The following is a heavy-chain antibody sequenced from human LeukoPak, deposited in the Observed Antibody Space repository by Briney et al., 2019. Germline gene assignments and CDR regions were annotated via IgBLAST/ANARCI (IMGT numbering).Heavy chain of an antibody. Sequence: PGGSLRLSCAASGFTFSDYGMHWVRQAPGKGLEWVAVISYDGSNRYYADSVKGRFTISRDNSKNTLYLQMNSLRIEDTAVYYCAKRASAEPFLDYWGQGTLVTVSS. CDR1: GFTFSDYG. J-gene: IGHJ4*02. V-gene: IGHV3-30*18. CDR2: ISYDGSNR. D-gene: IGHD2-2*01. CDR3: AKRASAEPFLDY.